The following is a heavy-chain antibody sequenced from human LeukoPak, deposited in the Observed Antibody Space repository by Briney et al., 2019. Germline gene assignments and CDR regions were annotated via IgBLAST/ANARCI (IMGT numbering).Heavy chain of an antibody. CDR2: ISYDGSNK. V-gene: IGHV3-30-3*01. J-gene: IGHJ4*02. CDR3: TTAPDIVVVVAATG. D-gene: IGHD2-15*01. CDR1: GFTFSSYA. Sequence: GGSLRLSCAASGFTFSSYAMHWVRQAPGKGLEWVAVISYDGSNKYYADSVKGRFTISRDDSKNTLYLQMNSLKTEDTAVYYCTTAPDIVVVVAATGWGQGTLVTVSS.